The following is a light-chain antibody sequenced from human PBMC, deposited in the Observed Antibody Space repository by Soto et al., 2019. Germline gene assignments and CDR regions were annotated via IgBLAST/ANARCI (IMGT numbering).Light chain of an antibody. V-gene: IGLV1-51*01. CDR2: DNN. CDR1: SSNIGNNGHY. Sequence: QSVLTQPPSVSAAPGQTVTISCSGSSSNIGNNGHYVSWYQQLPGTAPRVLIYDNNQRPSGIPDRFSGSKSGTSATLGIAGLQTGDEADYYCETWDNSLSAHVFGGGTKLTVL. J-gene: IGLJ3*02. CDR3: ETWDNSLSAHV.